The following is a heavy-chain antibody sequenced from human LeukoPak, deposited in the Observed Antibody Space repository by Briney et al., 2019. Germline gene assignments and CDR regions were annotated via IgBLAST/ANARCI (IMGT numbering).Heavy chain of an antibody. J-gene: IGHJ4*02. Sequence: SETLSLTSAVYGGSFSGYYWSWIRQPPGKGLEWIGEINHSGSTNYNPSLKSRVTISVDTSKNQFSLQLNSVTPEDTAVYYCARDKGQWLVDYWGQGTLVTVSS. CDR3: ARDKGQWLVDY. CDR1: GGSFSGYY. CDR2: INHSGST. D-gene: IGHD6-19*01. V-gene: IGHV4-34*01.